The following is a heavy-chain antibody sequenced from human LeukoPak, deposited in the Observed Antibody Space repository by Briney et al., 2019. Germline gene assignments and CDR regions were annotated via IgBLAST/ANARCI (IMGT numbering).Heavy chain of an antibody. J-gene: IGHJ4*02. V-gene: IGHV1-18*01. CDR3: ARVGRTKSDYYDILTGLGY. CDR2: ISAYNGNT. Sequence: ASVKVSCKASGYTFTSYGISWVRQAPGQGLEWMGWISAYNGNTNYAQKLQGRVTMTTDTFTSTAYMELSSLRSEDTAVYYCARVGRTKSDYYDILTGLGYWGQGTLVTVSS. CDR1: GYTFTSYG. D-gene: IGHD3-9*01.